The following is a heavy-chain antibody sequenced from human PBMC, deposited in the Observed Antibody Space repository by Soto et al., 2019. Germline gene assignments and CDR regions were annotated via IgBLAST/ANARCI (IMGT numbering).Heavy chain of an antibody. V-gene: IGHV4-31*03. CDR1: GGSISGGGDY. J-gene: IGHJ4*02. Sequence: PSETLSLTCTVSGGSISGGGDYWSWIRQHPGKGLEWIGYIYYTGGAYYNPSLKSRAILSLDTSKSQFSLNLTSVTAADTAVYYCARGLTMLRGVMDSWGQGTLVTVSS. CDR3: ARGLTMLRGVMDS. D-gene: IGHD3-10*01. CDR2: IYYTGGA.